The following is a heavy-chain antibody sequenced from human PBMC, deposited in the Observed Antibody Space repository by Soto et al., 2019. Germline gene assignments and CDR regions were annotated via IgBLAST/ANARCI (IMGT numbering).Heavy chain of an antibody. CDR1: GGSFSGYY. CDR2: INHSGST. CDR3: ARDADYSNYYYYYYYMDV. J-gene: IGHJ6*03. D-gene: IGHD4-4*01. Sequence: NPSETLSLTCAVYGGSFSGYYWSWIRQPPGKGLEWIGEINHSGSTNYNPSLKSRVTISVDTSKNQFSLKLSSVTAADTAVYYCARDADYSNYYYYYYYMDVWGKGTTVTVSS. V-gene: IGHV4-34*01.